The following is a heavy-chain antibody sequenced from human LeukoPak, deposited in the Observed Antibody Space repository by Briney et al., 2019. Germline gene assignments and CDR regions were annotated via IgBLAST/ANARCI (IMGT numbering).Heavy chain of an antibody. V-gene: IGHV1-2*06. J-gene: IGHJ4*02. CDR3: ARDYCSSTSCLFDY. Sequence: ASVKVSCRASGYTFTGYHIHWVRQAPGQGLEWMGRINPNSGDTNYAQNFQGRVTMTGDTSINTAYMELSRLRSDDTAVYYCARDYCSSTSCLFDYWGQGTLVTVSS. CDR2: INPNSGDT. CDR1: GYTFTGYH. D-gene: IGHD2-2*01.